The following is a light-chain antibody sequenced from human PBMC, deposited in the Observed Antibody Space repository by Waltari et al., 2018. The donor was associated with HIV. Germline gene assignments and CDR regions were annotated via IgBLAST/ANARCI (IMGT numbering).Light chain of an antibody. CDR1: QTVNSW. J-gene: IGKJ1*01. V-gene: IGKV1-5*03. CDR3: QQYNMYPWT. CDR2: KAS. Sequence: DIQLTQSPSTLSASVGDRVIITCRASQTVNSWLAWYQQKPGKAPKVLIYKASSLKGGVSARFSGSGFGTEFTLTISSLQPDDLGTYYCQQYNMYPWTFGQGTRVEIK.